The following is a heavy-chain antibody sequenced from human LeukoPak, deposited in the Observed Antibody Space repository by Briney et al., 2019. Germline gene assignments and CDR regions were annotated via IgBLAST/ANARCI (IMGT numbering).Heavy chain of an antibody. J-gene: IGHJ5*02. CDR2: ISYSSSTI. CDR1: AFPFSSYS. D-gene: IGHD1-1*01. CDR3: ASAGSTTLSRWFDH. V-gene: IGHV3-48*02. Sequence: PGGSQRLSCAASAFPFSSYSMTWVRQAPGKGLEWLSYISYSSSTIFYAESVKGRFTISRDNAKNSLYLQMNSLRDEDTAVYYCASAGSTTLSRWFDHWGQGSLVTVSS.